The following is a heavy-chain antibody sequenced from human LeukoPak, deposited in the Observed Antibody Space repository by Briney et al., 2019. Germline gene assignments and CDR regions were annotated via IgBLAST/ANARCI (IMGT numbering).Heavy chain of an antibody. Sequence: SETLSLTCTVSGGSISSHYWSWIRQPPGKGLEWIGYIYYSGSTNYNPSLKSRVTISVDTSKNQFSLKLSSVTAADTAVYYCASTWFGEDIVVPAMKYFQHWGQGTLVTVSS. CDR1: GGSISSHY. J-gene: IGHJ1*01. V-gene: IGHV4-59*11. CDR3: ASTWFGEDIVVPAMKYFQH. CDR2: IYYSGST. D-gene: IGHD2-2*01.